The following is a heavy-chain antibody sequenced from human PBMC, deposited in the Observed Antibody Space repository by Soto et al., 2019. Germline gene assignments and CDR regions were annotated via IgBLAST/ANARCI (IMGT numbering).Heavy chain of an antibody. Sequence: GASVKVSCKASGGTFSTYTITWVRRAPGQGLEWMGRIIPIIGIINYAQKFQGRVTITADKFTGTAYMELTRLRSDDTAVYYCAGDPDSHYNDSHASSYPWGQGTLVTRLL. CDR2: IIPIIGII. J-gene: IGHJ5*02. CDR1: GGTFSTYT. CDR3: AGDPDSHYNDSHASSYP. D-gene: IGHD3-22*01. V-gene: IGHV1-69*04.